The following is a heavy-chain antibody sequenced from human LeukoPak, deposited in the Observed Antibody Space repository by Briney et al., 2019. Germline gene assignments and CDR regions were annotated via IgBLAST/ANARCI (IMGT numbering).Heavy chain of an antibody. J-gene: IGHJ6*03. D-gene: IGHD3-10*01. CDR1: GFTFSRNV. CDR3: ARGGIPTGPYYYFYYMDV. CDR2: ISYDGNNK. Sequence: PGSSLRLSCAASGFTFSRNVMHWVRQAPGKGLEWVALISYDGNNKFYVDSVTGRFTISRDNSRNTLYLQMNSLRGEDAAVYSCARGGIPTGPYYYFYYMDVWGKGTAVTVSS. V-gene: IGHV3-30*01.